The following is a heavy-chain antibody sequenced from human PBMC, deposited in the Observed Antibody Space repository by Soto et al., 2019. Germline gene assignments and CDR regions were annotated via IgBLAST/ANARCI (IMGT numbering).Heavy chain of an antibody. D-gene: IGHD3-22*01. CDR3: AKESYYYDSSGYHRWFDP. V-gene: IGHV3-23*01. Sequence: GGSLRLSCAASGFTFSSYAMSWVRQAPGKGLEWVSAISGSGGSTYYADSVKGRFTISRDNSKNTLYLQMNSLRAEDTAVYYCAKESYYYDSSGYHRWFDPWGQGTLVTVSS. J-gene: IGHJ5*02. CDR1: GFTFSSYA. CDR2: ISGSGGST.